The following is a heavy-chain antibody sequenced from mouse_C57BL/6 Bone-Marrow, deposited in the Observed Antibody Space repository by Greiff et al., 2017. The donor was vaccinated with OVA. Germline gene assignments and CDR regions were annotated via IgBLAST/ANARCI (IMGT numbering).Heavy chain of an antibody. CDR1: GYTFTSYW. Sequence: QVQLQQPGAELVMPGASVKLSCKASGYTFTSYWMHWVKQRPGQGLEWIGEIDPSDSYTNYNQKFKGKSTLTVDKSSSTAYMQLSSLTSEDSAVDYCASDYYGSSYPFDYWGQGTTLTVSS. CDR2: IDPSDSYT. D-gene: IGHD1-1*01. CDR3: ASDYYGSSYPFDY. V-gene: IGHV1-69*01. J-gene: IGHJ2*01.